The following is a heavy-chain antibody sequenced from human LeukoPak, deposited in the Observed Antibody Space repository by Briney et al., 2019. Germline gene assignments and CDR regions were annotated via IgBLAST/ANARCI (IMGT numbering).Heavy chain of an antibody. CDR3: ATLRICSGPCGYFDY. D-gene: IGHD6-19*01. CDR1: GYTLTELS. Sequence: GASVKVSCKVSGYTLTELSMHWVRQAPGKGLEWMGGFDPEDGETIYAQKFQGRVTMTEDTSTDTAYMELSSLRSEDTAVYYCATLRICSGPCGYFDYWGQGTLVTVSS. CDR2: FDPEDGET. J-gene: IGHJ4*02. V-gene: IGHV1-24*01.